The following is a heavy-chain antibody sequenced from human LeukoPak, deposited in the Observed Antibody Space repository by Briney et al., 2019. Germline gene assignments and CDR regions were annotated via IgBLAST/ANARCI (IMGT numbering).Heavy chain of an antibody. CDR1: GGSISGTNW. CDR3: SRESGAFCPFGY. CDR2: IFLAGQT. J-gene: IGHJ4*02. Sequence: PSETLSLTCGVSGGSISGTNWWSWFRRPPGQGLEWMGEIFLAGQTNYNPSLNGRVTMSLDKSSNQLSLNLTSVTAADTATYYCSRESGAFCPFGYWGQGTLVIVSS. D-gene: IGHD1-26*01. V-gene: IGHV4/OR15-8*02.